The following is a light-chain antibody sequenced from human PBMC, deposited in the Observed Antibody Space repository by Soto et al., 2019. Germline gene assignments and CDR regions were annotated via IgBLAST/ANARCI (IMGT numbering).Light chain of an antibody. CDR2: DTS. J-gene: IGKJ4*01. Sequence: DIVMTQSPATMSVSPGEGATISCRASQGIGDSLAWYQQKPGQTPRLLIYDTSIRATGVPARFSGSRSGAEFTLTISSLQSEDFAVYYCQHYVTWPLTFGGGTKVDIK. CDR3: QHYVTWPLT. V-gene: IGKV3-15*01. CDR1: QGIGDS.